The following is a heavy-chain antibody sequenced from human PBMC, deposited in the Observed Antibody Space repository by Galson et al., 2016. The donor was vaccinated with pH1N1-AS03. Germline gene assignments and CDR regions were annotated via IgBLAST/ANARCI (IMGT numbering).Heavy chain of an antibody. Sequence: SVKVSCKASGYTFTSYGITWVRQAPGQGLEWMGWISAYNGNTNYGQKVQGRVTLTTDTSTSTAYMEMRSLRSDDTAVYYCARVAVPAAIEGYYFDYWGQGTLVPVSS. CDR2: ISAYNGNT. V-gene: IGHV1-18*04. J-gene: IGHJ4*02. CDR1: GYTFTSYG. CDR3: ARVAVPAAIEGYYFDY. D-gene: IGHD2-2*02.